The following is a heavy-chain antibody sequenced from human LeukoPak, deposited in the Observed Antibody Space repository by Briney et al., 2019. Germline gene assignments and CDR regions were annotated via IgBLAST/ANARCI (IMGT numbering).Heavy chain of an antibody. CDR1: GFTFSSYE. V-gene: IGHV3-48*03. CDR2: ISSSGSTI. D-gene: IGHD6-13*01. Sequence: PWGSLRLSCAASGFTFSSYEMNWVRQAPGKGLEWVSYISSSGSTIYYADSVKGRFTISRDNAKNSLYLRMNSLRAEDTAVYYCARVDGSSWYPPSYHFDYWGQGTLVTVSS. J-gene: IGHJ4*02. CDR3: ARVDGSSWYPPSYHFDY.